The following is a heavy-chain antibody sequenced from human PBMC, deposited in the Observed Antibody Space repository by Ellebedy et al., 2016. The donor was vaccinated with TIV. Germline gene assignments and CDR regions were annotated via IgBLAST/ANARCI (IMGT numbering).Heavy chain of an antibody. J-gene: IGHJ4*02. CDR1: GGIFSTYG. Sequence: ASVKVSXXASGGIFSTYGINWVRQAPGQGPEWMGGITPIFGRANYAQKFQGRVIITADESTTAAYMELSSLRFEDTAVYYCARGWTVAGSPDPSFFWGQGTLVTVSS. CDR2: ITPIFGRA. D-gene: IGHD6-19*01. CDR3: ARGWTVAGSPDPSFF. V-gene: IGHV1-69*13.